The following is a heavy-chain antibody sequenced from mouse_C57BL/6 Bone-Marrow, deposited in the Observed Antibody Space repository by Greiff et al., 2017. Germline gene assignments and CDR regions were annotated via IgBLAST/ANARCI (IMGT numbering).Heavy chain of an antibody. D-gene: IGHD1-1*02. CDR3: ARLYGPLDY. Sequence: EVKLVESGGDLVKPGGSLKLSCAASGFTFSSYGMSWVRQTPDKRLEWVATISSGGSYTYYPDSVKGRFTISRDNAKNTLYLQMSSLKSEDTAMYYCARLYGPLDYWGQGTTLTVSS. CDR1: GFTFSSYG. CDR2: ISSGGSYT. V-gene: IGHV5-6*01. J-gene: IGHJ2*01.